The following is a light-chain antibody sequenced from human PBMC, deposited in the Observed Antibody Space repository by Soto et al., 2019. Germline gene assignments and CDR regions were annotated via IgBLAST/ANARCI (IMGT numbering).Light chain of an antibody. CDR1: QSVSTRS. CDR3: QQYDSSPRT. J-gene: IGKJ1*01. CDR2: GAS. V-gene: IGKV3-20*01. Sequence: EIVFTQSPGTLSLSPGERATLSCRASQSVSTRSLAWYQQKPGQAPRLLISGASSRAADIPDRFSGSGSGTDFTLTINRXEPEDFAVYNCQQYDSSPRTFGQGTKVDIK.